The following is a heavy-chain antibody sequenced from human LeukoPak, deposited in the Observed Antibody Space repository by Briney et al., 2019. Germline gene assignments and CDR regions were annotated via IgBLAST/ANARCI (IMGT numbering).Heavy chain of an antibody. V-gene: IGHV4-30-4*08. D-gene: IGHD3-22*01. CDR2: IYYSGST. CDR1: GGSISSGDYY. J-gene: IGHJ4*02. Sequence: SETLSLTCTVSGGSISSGDYYWRWIRQPPGKGLEWIGYIYYSGSTYYSPSLKSRVTISLDTSKNQFSLRLSSVTAADPAVYYCANERSGYYDYWGQGTLVTVSS. CDR3: ANERSGYYDY.